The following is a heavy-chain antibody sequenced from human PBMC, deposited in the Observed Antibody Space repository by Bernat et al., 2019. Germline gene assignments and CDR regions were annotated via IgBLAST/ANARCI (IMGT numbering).Heavy chain of an antibody. Sequence: QVRLVESGGGVVQPGRSLRLSCAASGFTFSSYGMHWVRQAPGKGLEWVAVISYDGSNKYYADSVKGRFTISRDNSKNTLYLQMNSLRAEDTAVYYFAGAPISPATPHFDYWGQGTLVTVSS. J-gene: IGHJ4*02. V-gene: IGHV3-30*03. CDR3: AGAPISPATPHFDY. CDR1: GFTFSSYG. CDR2: ISYDGSNK.